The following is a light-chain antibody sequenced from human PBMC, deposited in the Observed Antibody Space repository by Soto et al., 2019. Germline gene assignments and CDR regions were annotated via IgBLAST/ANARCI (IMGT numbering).Light chain of an antibody. J-gene: IGLJ1*01. V-gene: IGLV2-14*03. CDR3: SSYPSSSPEV. CDR1: SSNIGGYNY. Sequence: QSVLTQPASVSGSPGQSTTISCTGTSSNIGGYNYVSWYQQHPGKAPKLMIYDVGSRPSGVSNRFSGSKSANTASLTFSGLQADDEADYYCSSYPSSSPEVFRTRTNVTVL. CDR2: DVG.